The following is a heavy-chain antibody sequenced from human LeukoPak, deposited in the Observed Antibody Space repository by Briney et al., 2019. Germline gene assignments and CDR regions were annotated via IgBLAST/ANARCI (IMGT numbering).Heavy chain of an antibody. Sequence: SVTFSCTASGGTFSSYAISWVRQAPGQGLEWMGSIILILGIANYAQKFLGRVTITADKSTSTAYMELSSLRSEDTAVYYWAREIPLKVGARNGDIWGQGTMVTVSS. CDR2: IILILGIA. D-gene: IGHD1-26*01. CDR3: AREIPLKVGARNGDI. J-gene: IGHJ3*02. V-gene: IGHV1-69*04. CDR1: GGTFSSYA.